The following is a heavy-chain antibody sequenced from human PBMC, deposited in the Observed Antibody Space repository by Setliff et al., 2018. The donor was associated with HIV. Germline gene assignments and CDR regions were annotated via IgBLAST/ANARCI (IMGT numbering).Heavy chain of an antibody. D-gene: IGHD5-12*01. J-gene: IGHJ4*01. V-gene: IGHV4-39*01. CDR2: VYYSGNT. CDR3: ATLRWLRSKHSDY. Sequence: PSETLSLTCTVSGASITNTNYYWGWIRQPPGKGLEWIGAVYYSGNTYYNPSLKSRITMSVDTSKNQFSLKLRSVTAADTAVFFCATLRWLRSKHSDYWGQGTLVTVSS. CDR1: GASITNTNYY.